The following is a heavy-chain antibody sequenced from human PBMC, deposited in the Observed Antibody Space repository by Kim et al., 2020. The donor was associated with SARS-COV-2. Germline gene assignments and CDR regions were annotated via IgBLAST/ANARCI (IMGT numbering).Heavy chain of an antibody. J-gene: IGHJ4*02. D-gene: IGHD6-6*01. CDR3: AKDKASIAARTFDY. CDR1: GFTFGDYA. CDR2: ISWNSGSI. Sequence: GGSLRLSCAASGFTFGDYAMHWVRQAPGKGLEWVSGISWNSGSIGYADSVKGRFTISRDNAKNSLYLQMNSLRAEDTALYYCAKDKASIAARTFDYWGQGTLVTVSS. V-gene: IGHV3-9*01.